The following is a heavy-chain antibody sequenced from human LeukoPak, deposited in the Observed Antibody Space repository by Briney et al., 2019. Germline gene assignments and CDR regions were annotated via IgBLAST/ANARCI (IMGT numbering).Heavy chain of an antibody. V-gene: IGHV3-66*01. CDR1: GFTVSSNY. Sequence: GGSLRLSCAASGFTVSSNYMSWVRQAPGNRLEWVSIIYSGGNTYYADSVKGRFTISRDNSKNTLYLQMNSLRAEDTAVYYCARVAQVQYHFDFWGQGTLVTVSS. D-gene: IGHD2-2*01. CDR3: ARVAQVQYHFDF. CDR2: IYSGGNT. J-gene: IGHJ4*02.